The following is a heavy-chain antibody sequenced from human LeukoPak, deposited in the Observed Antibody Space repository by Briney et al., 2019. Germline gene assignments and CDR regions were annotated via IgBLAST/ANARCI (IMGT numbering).Heavy chain of an antibody. J-gene: IGHJ4*02. CDR2: MNPNSGNT. CDR3: ARIQEWENFDY. Sequence: ASVKVSCKASGYTFTSYDINWVRQAPGQGLEWMGWMNPNSGNTGYAQKFQGRVTMTRNTSTRTAYMELSSLRSEDTAVYYCARIQEWENFDYWGQGTLATVSS. CDR1: GYTFTSYD. D-gene: IGHD1-26*01. V-gene: IGHV1-8*01.